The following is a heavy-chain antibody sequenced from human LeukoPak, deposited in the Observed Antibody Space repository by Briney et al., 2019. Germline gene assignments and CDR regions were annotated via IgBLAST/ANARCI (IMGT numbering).Heavy chain of an antibody. Sequence: GGSLRLSCAASGFTVSSNYMSWVRQAPGKGLEWVSVINSHGSTHYADSVKGRFTISRDNSKNTLYLQMNSLRAEDTAVYYCARTDYYDSSGYLDYWGQGTLVTVSS. V-gene: IGHV3-66*01. CDR3: ARTDYYDSSGYLDY. D-gene: IGHD3-22*01. CDR2: INSHGST. CDR1: GFTVSSNY. J-gene: IGHJ4*02.